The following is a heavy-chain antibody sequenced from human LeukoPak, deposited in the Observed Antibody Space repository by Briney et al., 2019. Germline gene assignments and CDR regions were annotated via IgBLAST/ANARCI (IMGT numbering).Heavy chain of an antibody. Sequence: PGGSLRLSCAASGFTFSSYWMSWVRQAPGKGLEWVANIKQDGSEKYYVDSVKGRFTISRDNAKNSLYLQMNSLRAEDTAVYYCARSRVYDTLFPLFDYWGQGILVTVSS. V-gene: IGHV3-7*01. CDR2: IKQDGSEK. J-gene: IGHJ4*02. D-gene: IGHD3-9*01. CDR1: GFTFSSYW. CDR3: ARSRVYDTLFPLFDY.